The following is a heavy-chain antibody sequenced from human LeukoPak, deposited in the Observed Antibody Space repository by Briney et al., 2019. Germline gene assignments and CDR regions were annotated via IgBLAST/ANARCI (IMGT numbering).Heavy chain of an antibody. Sequence: GGSLRLSCEASGFIFSKVWMTWVRRAPGKGLEWVGRIKSKTDGGTTDYATPVKDRFTISRDDSKNTMYLQMNSLKTEDTAVYYCAKIMYYYDSSGYWTYGWFDPGGQGTLVTVSP. J-gene: IGHJ5*02. CDR3: AKIMYYYDSSGYWTYGWFDP. V-gene: IGHV3-15*01. CDR1: GFIFSKVW. D-gene: IGHD3-22*01. CDR2: IKSKTDGGTT.